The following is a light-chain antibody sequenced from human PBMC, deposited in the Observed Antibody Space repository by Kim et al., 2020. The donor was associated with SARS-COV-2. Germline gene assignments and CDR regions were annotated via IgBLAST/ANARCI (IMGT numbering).Light chain of an antibody. Sequence: APGNTARITCGGNNIGRTSVHRYQQKPGQAPVLVIYYDSDRHSGIPERFSGYNSGNTATLTISRVEAGDEADYYCQVWDSSGDHYVFGTGTKVTVL. CDR3: QVWDSSGDHYV. V-gene: IGLV3-21*04. J-gene: IGLJ1*01. CDR2: YDS. CDR1: NIGRTS.